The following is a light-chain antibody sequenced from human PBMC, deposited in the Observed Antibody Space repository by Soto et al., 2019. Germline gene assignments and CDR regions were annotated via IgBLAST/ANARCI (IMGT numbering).Light chain of an antibody. CDR1: SSDVGGYNY. V-gene: IGLV2-14*01. Sequence: SALTQPASVSGSPGQSITISCTGTSSDVGGYNYVSWYQHHPGEAPKLIIFEVNKRPSEVPYRFSGSKSANTASLTISGLQAEDEADYFCNSYATSANYVFGSGTKVTVL. CDR3: NSYATSANYV. J-gene: IGLJ1*01. CDR2: EVN.